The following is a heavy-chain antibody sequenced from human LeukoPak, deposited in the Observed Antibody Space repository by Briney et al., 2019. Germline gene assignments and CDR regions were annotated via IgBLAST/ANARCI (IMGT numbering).Heavy chain of an antibody. CDR2: MNPNSGNT. J-gene: IGHJ4*02. Sequence: GASVKVSCKASGYTFTSYDINWVRQATGQGLEWMGWMNPNSGNTGYAQKFQGRVTMTRNTSISTAYMELSSLRSEDTAVYYCATYGYFAAVAQFDYWGQGTLVTVSS. V-gene: IGHV1-8*01. CDR1: GYTFTSYD. CDR3: ATYGYFAAVAQFDY. D-gene: IGHD3-22*01.